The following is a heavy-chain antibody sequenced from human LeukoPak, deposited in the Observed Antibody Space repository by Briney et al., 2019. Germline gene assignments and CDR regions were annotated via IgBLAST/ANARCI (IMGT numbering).Heavy chain of an antibody. D-gene: IGHD3-3*01. CDR2: IYYSGST. J-gene: IGHJ3*02. CDR3: ARDNRFLEWAMVDAFDI. CDR1: GGSISSSSYY. Sequence: SETLSLTCTVSGGSISSSSYYWGWIRQPPGKGLEWIGSIYYSGSTYYNPSLKSRVTMSVDTSKNQFSLKLSSVTAADTAVYYCARDNRFLEWAMVDAFDIWGQGTMVTVSS. V-gene: IGHV4-39*07.